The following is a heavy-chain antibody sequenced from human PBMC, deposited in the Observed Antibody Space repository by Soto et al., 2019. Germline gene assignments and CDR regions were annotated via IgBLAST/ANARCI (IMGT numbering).Heavy chain of an antibody. D-gene: IGHD3-10*01. CDR3: ARSLYGSGSYYIKWFDP. Sequence: QVQLVQSGAEVKKPGSSVKVSCKASGGTFSSYAISWVRQAPGQGLEWMGGIIPIFGTANYAQKFQGRVTITADESTSTAYIELRSLRSEDTDVYYCARSLYGSGSYYIKWFDPWGQGTLVTVSS. J-gene: IGHJ5*02. CDR1: GGTFSSYA. V-gene: IGHV1-69*12. CDR2: IIPIFGTA.